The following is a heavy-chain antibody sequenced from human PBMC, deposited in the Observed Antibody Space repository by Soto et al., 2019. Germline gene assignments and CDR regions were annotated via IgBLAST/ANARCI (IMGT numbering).Heavy chain of an antibody. CDR1: GGSISSYY. V-gene: IGHV4-59*08. Sequence: SETLSLTCTVSGGSISSYYWSWIRQPPGKGLEWIGYIYYSGSTNYNPSLKSRVTISVDTSKNQFSLKLSSVTAADTAVYYCARHQRVEKLVFAFDIWGQGTMVTVSS. CDR3: ARHQRVEKLVFAFDI. D-gene: IGHD6-13*01. CDR2: IYYSGST. J-gene: IGHJ3*02.